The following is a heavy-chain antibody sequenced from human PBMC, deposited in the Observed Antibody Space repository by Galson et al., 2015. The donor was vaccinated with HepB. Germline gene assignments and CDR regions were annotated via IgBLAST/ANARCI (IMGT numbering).Heavy chain of an antibody. CDR1: GLTFTTYA. J-gene: IGHJ4*02. CDR3: AKNMVRGATYDS. Sequence: SLRLSCAASGLTFTTYAMTWVRQAPGKGLEWVSAISGGGGSTYYADSVKGRFTISRDNSKNTLYLQMNSLRAEDTAVYYCAKNMVRGATYDSWGPGTLVTVSS. V-gene: IGHV3-23*01. D-gene: IGHD3-10*01. CDR2: ISGGGGST.